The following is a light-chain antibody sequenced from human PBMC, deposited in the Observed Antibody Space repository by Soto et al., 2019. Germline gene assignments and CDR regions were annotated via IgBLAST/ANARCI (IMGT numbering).Light chain of an antibody. V-gene: IGLV4-69*01. CDR1: SGHSSYA. CDR2: VNSDGSH. Sequence: QLVLTQSPSASASLGASVNLTCTLSSGHSSYAIAWHQQQPEKGPRYLMKVNSDGSHYKGDGIPDRFSGSSSGAERYLTISGLQSEDEADYYCQTWGSGIYWVFGGGTKLTVL. J-gene: IGLJ3*02. CDR3: QTWGSGIYWV.